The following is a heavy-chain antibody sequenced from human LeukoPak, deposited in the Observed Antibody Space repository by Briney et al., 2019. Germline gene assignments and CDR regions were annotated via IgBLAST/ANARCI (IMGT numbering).Heavy chain of an antibody. Sequence: ASVKVSCKASGYTFTGYYMHWVRQAPGQGLEWMGRINPNSGGTNYAQKFQGRVTMTRDTSISTAYMELSRLRSDDTAVYYCAREGVLDIVVVPAAPFDYWGQGTLVTVSS. CDR1: GYTFTGYY. J-gene: IGHJ4*02. V-gene: IGHV1-2*06. CDR2: INPNSGGT. D-gene: IGHD2-2*03. CDR3: AREGVLDIVVVPAAPFDY.